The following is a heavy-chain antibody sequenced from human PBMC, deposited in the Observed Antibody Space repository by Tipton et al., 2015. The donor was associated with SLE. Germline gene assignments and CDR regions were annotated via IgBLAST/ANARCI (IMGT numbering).Heavy chain of an antibody. J-gene: IGHJ4*02. D-gene: IGHD1-1*01. Sequence: SLRLSCAASGFTFSIYALNWVRQAPGQGPEWASSIDSSSTYALYSDGVKGRFTISRDNTQNSVFLQMNSLRPEDTAVYYCARGGSASGTLHFDYWGQGILVTVSS. CDR1: GFTFSIYA. CDR3: ARGGSASGTLHFDY. V-gene: IGHV3-21*01. CDR2: IDSSSTYA.